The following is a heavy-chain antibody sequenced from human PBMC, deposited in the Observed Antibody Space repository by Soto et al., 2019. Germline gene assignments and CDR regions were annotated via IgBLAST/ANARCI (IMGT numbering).Heavy chain of an antibody. V-gene: IGHV4-59*01. Sequence: ETLSLTCTVSGGSISSYYWSWIRQPPGKGLEWIGYIYYSGSTNYNPSLKSRVTISVDTSKNQFSLKLSSVTAADTAVYYCARGRDTAMVKPYFDYWGQGTLVTVSS. CDR1: GGSISSYY. J-gene: IGHJ4*02. D-gene: IGHD5-18*01. CDR2: IYYSGST. CDR3: ARGRDTAMVKPYFDY.